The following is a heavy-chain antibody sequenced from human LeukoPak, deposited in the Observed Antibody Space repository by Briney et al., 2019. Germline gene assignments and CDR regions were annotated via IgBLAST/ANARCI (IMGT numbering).Heavy chain of an antibody. CDR2: INPNTGGT. V-gene: IGHV1-2*02. J-gene: IGHJ5*02. CDR3: ARVRDWFDP. CDR1: GYTFTGYY. Sequence: ASVKVSCKASGYTFTGYYIHWVRQAPGQGPEWMGYINPNTGGTNYAQKFQGRVTMTRDTSISTAYMELSRLRSDDTAVYYCARVRDWFDPWGQGTLVTVSS.